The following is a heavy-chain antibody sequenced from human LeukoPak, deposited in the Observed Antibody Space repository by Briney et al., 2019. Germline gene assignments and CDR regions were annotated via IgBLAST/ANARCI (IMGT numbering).Heavy chain of an antibody. Sequence: GASVKVSCKASGYTFTSYDINWVRQATGQGLEWMGYMSPNSGNTGYAQKFQGRVTMTSDTSISTAFMELSSLTSEDTAIYYCATTLRNKPPWGQGTLVTVSS. V-gene: IGHV1-8*01. CDR3: ATTLRNKPP. CDR1: GYTFTSYD. J-gene: IGHJ4*02. CDR2: MSPNSGNT. D-gene: IGHD5-12*01.